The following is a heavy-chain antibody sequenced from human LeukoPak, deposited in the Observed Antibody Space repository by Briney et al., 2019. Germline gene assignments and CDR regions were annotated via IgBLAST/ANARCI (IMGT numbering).Heavy chain of an antibody. V-gene: IGHV4-59*12. D-gene: IGHD4-17*01. CDR3: ARGQGVEYMTTVTTADY. Sequence: SETLSLTCTVSGGSISSYYWSWIRQPPGKGLEWIGYIYYSGSTNYNPSLKSRVTISVDTSKNQFSLKLSSVTAADTAVYYCARGQGVEYMTTVTTADYWGQGTLVTVSS. CDR1: GGSISSYY. CDR2: IYYSGST. J-gene: IGHJ4*02.